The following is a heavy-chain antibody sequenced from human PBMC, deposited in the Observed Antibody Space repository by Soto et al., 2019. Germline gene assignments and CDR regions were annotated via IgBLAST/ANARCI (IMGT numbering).Heavy chain of an antibody. CDR3: ARESEDLTSNFDY. CDR2: ISSTTNYI. V-gene: IGHV3-21*01. Sequence: KPGGSLRLSCAASAFTFTRYSMNWVRQAPGKGLEWVSSISSTTNYIYYADSMKGRFTVSRDNAKNSVYLEMNSLSAEDTAVYYCARESEDLTSNFDYWGQGTLVTVSS. CDR1: AFTFTRYS. J-gene: IGHJ4*02.